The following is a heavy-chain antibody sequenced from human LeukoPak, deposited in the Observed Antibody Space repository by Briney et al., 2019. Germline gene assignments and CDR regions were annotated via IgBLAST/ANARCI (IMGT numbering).Heavy chain of an antibody. CDR3: ARDRRVLRFLDWLSYFDY. CDR2: IKQDGREK. CDR1: GLTFSTYW. Sequence: GGSLRLSCAASGLTFSTYWMSWVRQAPGKGLEWVANIKQDGREKYFVDSVKGRFTISRHNTKNSLYLQMNSLRAEDTAVYYCARDRRVLRFLDWLSYFDYWGQGTLVTVSS. V-gene: IGHV3-7*01. D-gene: IGHD3-3*01. J-gene: IGHJ4*02.